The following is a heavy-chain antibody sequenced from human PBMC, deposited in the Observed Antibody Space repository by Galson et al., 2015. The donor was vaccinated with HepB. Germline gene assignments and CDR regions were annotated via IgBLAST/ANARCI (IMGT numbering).Heavy chain of an antibody. V-gene: IGHV3-23*01. J-gene: IGHJ6*02. CDR3: AKDRWALWFGESSYGMDV. D-gene: IGHD3-10*01. CDR1: GFTFSSYA. CDR2: ISGSGGST. Sequence: SLRLSCAASGFTFSSYAMSWVRQAPGKGLEWVSAISGSGGSTYYADSVKGRFTISRDNSKNTLYLQMNSLRAEDTAVYYCAKDRWALWFGESSYGMDVWGQGTTVTVSS.